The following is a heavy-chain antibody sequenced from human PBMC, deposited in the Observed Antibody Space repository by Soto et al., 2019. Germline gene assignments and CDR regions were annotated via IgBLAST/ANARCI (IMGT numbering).Heavy chain of an antibody. CDR3: AKDLLSMDV. CDR2: ISRSSGST. V-gene: IGHV3-23*01. J-gene: IGHJ6*02. Sequence: GGSLILCWASAGFNFSCYSRSLVRQAPGKGLEWVSGISRSSGSTYYADSVKGRFTISRDNSKNTLYLQMNSLRAEDKAVYHCAKDLLSMDVWGQGTTVTVS. CDR1: GFNFSCYS.